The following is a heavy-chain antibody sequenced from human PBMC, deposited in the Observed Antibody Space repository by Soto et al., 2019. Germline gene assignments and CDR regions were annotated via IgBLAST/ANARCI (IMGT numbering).Heavy chain of an antibody. Sequence: EVQLVESGGGLVQPGGSLRLSCAASGFTVSSNYMSWVRQAPGKGLEWVSVIYSGGSTYYADSVKGRFTISRDNSKNTLYLQLNSLRAEDTAVYYCARDQDWGSGMDVWGQGTTVTVSS. CDR1: GFTVSSNY. J-gene: IGHJ6*02. V-gene: IGHV3-66*01. D-gene: IGHD3-16*01. CDR2: IYSGGST. CDR3: ARDQDWGSGMDV.